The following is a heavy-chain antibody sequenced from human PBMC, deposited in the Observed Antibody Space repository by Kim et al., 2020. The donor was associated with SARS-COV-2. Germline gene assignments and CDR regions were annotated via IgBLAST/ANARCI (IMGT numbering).Heavy chain of an antibody. V-gene: IGHV3-74*01. Sequence: GGSLRLSCAASGFTFSSHWMHWVRQAPGKGLVWVSRIYSDEGTTNYADSAKGRFTISGDNAKNTLYLQMNSLRAEDTAVIYCARAEARTSNAFDIWCPGT. CDR2: IYSDEGTT. CDR3: ARAEARTSNAFDI. CDR1: GFTFSSHW. J-gene: IGHJ3*02. D-gene: IGHD3-3*02.